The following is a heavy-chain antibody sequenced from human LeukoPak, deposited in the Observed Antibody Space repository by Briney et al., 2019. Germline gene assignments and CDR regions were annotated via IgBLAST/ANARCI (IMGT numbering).Heavy chain of an antibody. D-gene: IGHD1-26*01. V-gene: IGHV4-59*01. Sequence: RPSETLSLTCTVSGGSISGYYWSWIRQPPGKGLEWIGYVLYSGSTNYNPSLKSRVTISVDMSENQFSLKLSSVTAADTAVYYCAGQWASYFDYWGQGTLVTVSS. CDR1: GGSISGYY. J-gene: IGHJ4*02. CDR2: VLYSGST. CDR3: AGQWASYFDY.